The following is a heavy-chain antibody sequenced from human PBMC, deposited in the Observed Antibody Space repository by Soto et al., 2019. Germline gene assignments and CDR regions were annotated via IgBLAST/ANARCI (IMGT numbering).Heavy chain of an antibody. CDR2: IFYGGGTGVT. Sequence: QLHLQESGPGLVKPSETLSLTCTVSGDSFSTSNYYWGWIRQPPGKGLEWIGNIFYGGGTGVTYYNPSLKCRVIISVDTSKNQFPQKLRSITAADTAFYFCARRGGGDSLFDSWGQGKLVTVSS. CDR3: ARRGGGDSLFDS. V-gene: IGHV4-39*01. D-gene: IGHD4-17*01. CDR1: GDSFSTSNYY. J-gene: IGHJ4*02.